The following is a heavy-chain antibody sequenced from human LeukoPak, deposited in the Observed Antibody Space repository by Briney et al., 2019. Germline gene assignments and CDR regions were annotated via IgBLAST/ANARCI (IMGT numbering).Heavy chain of an antibody. D-gene: IGHD5-18*01. CDR2: IYYSGST. V-gene: IGHV4-59*12. Sequence: SETLSLTCTVSGGSISSYYWSWIRQPPGQGLEWIGYIYYSGSTNYNPSLKSRVTMSVDTSKNQFSLKLSSVTAADTAVYYCARERGYSYGPTGNWFDPWGQGTLVTVSS. CDR1: GGSISSYY. CDR3: ARERGYSYGPTGNWFDP. J-gene: IGHJ5*02.